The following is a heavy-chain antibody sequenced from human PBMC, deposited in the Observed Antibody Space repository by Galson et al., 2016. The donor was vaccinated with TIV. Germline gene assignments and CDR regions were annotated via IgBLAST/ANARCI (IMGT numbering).Heavy chain of an antibody. CDR2: ILYDGSNK. V-gene: IGHV3-30*18. J-gene: IGHJ4*02. Sequence: SLRLSCAASGFSFSSYGMHWVRQAPGKGLEWVAVILYDGSNKHYADSVKGRFTISRDNSKNTVSLLMNSLRAEDTAVYYCAKDPRIYGDYLLAYFDYWGQGTLVSVSS. D-gene: IGHD4-17*01. CDR3: AKDPRIYGDYLLAYFDY. CDR1: GFSFSSYG.